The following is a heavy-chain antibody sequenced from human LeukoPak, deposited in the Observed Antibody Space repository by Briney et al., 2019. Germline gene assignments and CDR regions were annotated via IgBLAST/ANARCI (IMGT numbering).Heavy chain of an antibody. CDR2: VKSKNNGGTT. Sequence: NSGVSLRLSCAASGFTFRNAWMSWVRQAPGKGLEWVGRVKSKNNGGTTDYAAPVTGRFTISRDDSRNTLYLQMNSLKTEDTGVYYCTTGSMSDYGSGSYTTIDYWGQGTLVTVSS. CDR3: TTGSMSDYGSGSYTTIDY. D-gene: IGHD3-10*01. J-gene: IGHJ4*02. V-gene: IGHV3-15*01. CDR1: GFTFRNAW.